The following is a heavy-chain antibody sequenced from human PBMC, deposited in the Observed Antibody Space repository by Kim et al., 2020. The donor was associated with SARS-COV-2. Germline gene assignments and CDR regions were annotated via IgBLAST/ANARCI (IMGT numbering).Heavy chain of an antibody. Sequence: SETLSLTCTVSGGSISSYYWSWIRQPPGKGLEWIGYIYYSGSTNYNPSLKSRVTISVDTSKNQFSLKLSSVTAADTAVYYCARVKSSSWRLYYFDYWGQGTLVTVSS. CDR2: IYYSGST. J-gene: IGHJ4*02. D-gene: IGHD6-13*01. CDR3: ARVKSSSWRLYYFDY. V-gene: IGHV4-59*13. CDR1: GGSISSYY.